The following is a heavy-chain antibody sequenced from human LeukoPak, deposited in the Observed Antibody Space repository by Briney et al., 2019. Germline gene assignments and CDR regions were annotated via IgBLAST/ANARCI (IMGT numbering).Heavy chain of an antibody. CDR3: ARDFRGGMALDI. V-gene: IGHV3-21*01. J-gene: IGHJ3*02. CDR1: GFTFSSYS. Sequence: GGSLRLSCAASGFTFSSYSMNWVRQAPGKGLEWVSSISSSSSYIYYADSVKGRFTISRDNAKNSLYLQMNSLRAEDTAVYYCARDFRGGMALDIWGQGTMVTVSS. CDR2: ISSSSSYI. D-gene: IGHD5-24*01.